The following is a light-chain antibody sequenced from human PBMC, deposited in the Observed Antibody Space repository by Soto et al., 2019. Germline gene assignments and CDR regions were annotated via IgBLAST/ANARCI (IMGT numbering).Light chain of an antibody. CDR1: QTLSPNY. CDR3: QQYSALPMT. CDR2: GSS. V-gene: IGKV3-20*01. J-gene: IGKJ5*01. Sequence: DIVLTQSPGTLSLSPGERATLSFRASQTLSPNYLAWCQQKPGHPPRLLIYGSSKRATGIPDRFSGSGSGTDFTLTISRLETDDFGVYFCQQYSALPMTFGQGTRLEIK.